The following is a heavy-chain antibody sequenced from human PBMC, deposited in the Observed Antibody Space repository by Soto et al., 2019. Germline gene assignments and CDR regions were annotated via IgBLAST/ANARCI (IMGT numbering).Heavy chain of an antibody. CDR2: TYYRSNWRH. V-gene: IGHV6-1*01. CDR1: GDSVSSNTAA. CDR3: ARGVAGSGFDL. Sequence: SQTLSLTCAISGDSVSSNTAAWNWIRSSPSRGLEWLGRTYYRSNWRHDYAVSVKSRITVNPDTSKNHFSLQLNSVTPDDTAVYYCARGVAGSGFDLWGQGTMVTVSS. J-gene: IGHJ4*02. D-gene: IGHD6-19*01.